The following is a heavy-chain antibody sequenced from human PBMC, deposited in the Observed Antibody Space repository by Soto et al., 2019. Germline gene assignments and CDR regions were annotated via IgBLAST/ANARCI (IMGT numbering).Heavy chain of an antibody. V-gene: IGHV4-39*01. CDR1: GGSISISNSY. Sequence: QLQLQESGPGLVKPSETLSLTCTVSGGSISISNSYWGWIRQPTGKGLEWIGSIYYSGSTYYNPSLKSRVTISVDTSKNQFSLKLSSVTAADTAVYYCARPRSMYSGSYRPYFDLWGQGTLVTVSS. J-gene: IGHJ4*02. CDR3: ARPRSMYSGSYRPYFDL. D-gene: IGHD1-26*01. CDR2: IYYSGST.